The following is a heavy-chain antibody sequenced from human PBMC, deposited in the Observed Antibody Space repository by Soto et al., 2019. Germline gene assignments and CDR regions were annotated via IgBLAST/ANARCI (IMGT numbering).Heavy chain of an antibody. CDR2: MYYSGST. Sequence: QLQLQESGPGLVKPSETLSLSCTVSGDSISTSSSYYWGWIRQPPGKGLEWIAKMYYSGSTYYNPSLKSRVTISLETSKNQFSLKLSSVTAADTAVYYCARIKIVGILTYYMDVWGKGTTVTVSS. D-gene: IGHD3-3*01. CDR1: GDSISTSSSYY. J-gene: IGHJ6*03. V-gene: IGHV4-39*01. CDR3: ARIKIVGILTYYMDV.